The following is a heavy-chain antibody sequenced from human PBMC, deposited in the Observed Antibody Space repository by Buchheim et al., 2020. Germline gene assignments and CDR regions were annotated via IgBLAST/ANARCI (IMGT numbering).Heavy chain of an antibody. Sequence: EVQLVESGGGLVQPGGSLRLSCTASGFTFSNYWMQWVRQAPGKGLVWVSRIDADGSTTSYADSVQGRFTISRDNAQNTLYLQLKSLRAEDTAVYYCARGHSGTYRIDYWGQGTL. J-gene: IGHJ4*02. D-gene: IGHD1-26*01. CDR1: GFTFSNYW. V-gene: IGHV3-74*01. CDR3: ARGHSGTYRIDY. CDR2: IDADGSTT.